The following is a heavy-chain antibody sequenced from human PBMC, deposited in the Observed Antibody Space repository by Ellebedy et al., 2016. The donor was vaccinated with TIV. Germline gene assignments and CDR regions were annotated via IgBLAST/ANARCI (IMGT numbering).Heavy chain of an antibody. D-gene: IGHD6-13*01. Sequence: GESLKISCAASGFTFSNYAMTWVRQVPGKGLEWVSSLGSSGKDKYYADSVKGRFTISRDNAKNALYLQMSSLGDEDTAVYFCAKGGIGETGALDYWGQGTLVTVSS. V-gene: IGHV3-23*01. CDR3: AKGGIGETGALDY. CDR2: LGSSGKDK. J-gene: IGHJ4*02. CDR1: GFTFSNYA.